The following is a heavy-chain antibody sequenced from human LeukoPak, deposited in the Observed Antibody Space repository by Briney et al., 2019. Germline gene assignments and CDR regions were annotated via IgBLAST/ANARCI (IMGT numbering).Heavy chain of an antibody. CDR2: TYYRSKWYN. V-gene: IGHV6-1*01. D-gene: IGHD5-18*01. CDR1: GDSVSSNSAA. CDR3: ARDHEYSYGYLGRFDY. Sequence: PSQTLSLTCAISGDSVSSNSAAWNWIRQSPSRGLEWLGRTYYRSKWYNDYAVSVKSRITINPDTSKNQFSLQPNSVTPEDTAVYYCARDHEYSYGYLGRFDYWGQGTLVTVSS. J-gene: IGHJ4*02.